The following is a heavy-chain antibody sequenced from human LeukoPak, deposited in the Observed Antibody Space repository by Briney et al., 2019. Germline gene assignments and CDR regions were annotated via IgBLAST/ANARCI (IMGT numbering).Heavy chain of an antibody. D-gene: IGHD6-19*01. Sequence: PSETLSLTCTVSGGSISSYCWSWIRQPPGKGLEWIGYIYYSGSTNYNPSLKSRVTISVDTSKNQFSLKLSSVTAADTAVYYCARSIAVAGLVDYWGQGTPVTVSS. V-gene: IGHV4-59*01. J-gene: IGHJ4*02. CDR1: GGSISSYC. CDR3: ARSIAVAGLVDY. CDR2: IYYSGST.